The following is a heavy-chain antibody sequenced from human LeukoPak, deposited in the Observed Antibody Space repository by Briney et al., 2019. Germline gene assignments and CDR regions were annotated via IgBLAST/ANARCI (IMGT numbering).Heavy chain of an antibody. CDR1: GFTFVDYG. V-gene: IGHV3-20*04. CDR3: AKDEQLVFDY. D-gene: IGHD6-13*01. Sequence: GGSLRLSCAASGFTFVDYGMSWVRQAPGKGLEWLCYINWNGDTTTYADSVKGRFTISRDNTKNSLYLQMNSLRAEDTAFYFCAKDEQLVFDYWGQGNLVTVSS. J-gene: IGHJ4*02. CDR2: INWNGDTT.